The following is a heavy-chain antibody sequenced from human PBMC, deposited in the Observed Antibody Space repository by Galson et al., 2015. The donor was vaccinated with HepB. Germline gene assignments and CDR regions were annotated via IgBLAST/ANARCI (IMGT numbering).Heavy chain of an antibody. V-gene: IGHV3-7*03. CDR1: GFTFSSYW. CDR3: ATGPAGHGGHDH. J-gene: IGHJ5*02. D-gene: IGHD5-24*01. Sequence: SLRLSCAASGFTFSSYWMNWVRQAPGKGLEWVAHINQDGSSKYYVDSVKGRFTISRDNAKDSVYLQLDSLLFDDTAVYYWATGPAGHGGHDHWGQGTLVTVSS. CDR2: INQDGSSK.